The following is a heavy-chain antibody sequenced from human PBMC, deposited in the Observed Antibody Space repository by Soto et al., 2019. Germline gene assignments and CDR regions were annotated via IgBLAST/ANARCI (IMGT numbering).Heavy chain of an antibody. D-gene: IGHD3-3*01. V-gene: IGHV4-59*01. J-gene: IGHJ4*02. CDR3: AREGAYDFWSGPLGY. CDR1: GGSISSYY. Sequence: ASETLSLTCTVSGGSISSYYWSWIRQPPGKGLEWIGYIYYSGSTNYNPSLKSRVTISVDTSKNQFSLKLSSVTAADTAVYYCAREGAYDFWSGPLGYWGQGTLVTVSS. CDR2: IYYSGST.